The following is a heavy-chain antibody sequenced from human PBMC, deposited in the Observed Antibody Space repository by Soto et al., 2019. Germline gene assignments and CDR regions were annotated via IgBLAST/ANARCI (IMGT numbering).Heavy chain of an antibody. J-gene: IGHJ3*01. CDR2: ISAYNGNT. CDR1: VYTFTSDI. D-gene: IGHD2-21*02. CDR3: ARGNLGYCGGDCYPQS. Sequence: APVKGSCKASVYTFTSDIISRVRQTPGQGLEWMGGISAYNGNTNYAKKFQGRVTMTTDTSTRTGYMELRSLRSDDTAVYYCARGNLGYCGGDCYPQSWGQGTMVNVS. V-gene: IGHV1-18*01.